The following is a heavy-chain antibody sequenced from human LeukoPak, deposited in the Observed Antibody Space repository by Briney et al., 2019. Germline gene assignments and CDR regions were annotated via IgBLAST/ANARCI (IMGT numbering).Heavy chain of an antibody. J-gene: IGHJ4*02. CDR1: GGSISSSSYY. V-gene: IGHV4-39*01. Sequence: PSETLPLTCTVSGGSISSSSYYWGWIRQPPGKGLEWIGSIYYSGSTYYNPSLKSRVTISVDTSKNQFSLKLSSVTAADTAVYYCARRYFYDSGGYYYYFDYWGQGTLVTVSS. CDR2: IYYSGST. D-gene: IGHD3-22*01. CDR3: ARRYFYDSGGYYYYFDY.